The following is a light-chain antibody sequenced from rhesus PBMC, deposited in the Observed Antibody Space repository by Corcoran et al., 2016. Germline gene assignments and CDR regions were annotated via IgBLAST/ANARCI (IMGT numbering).Light chain of an antibody. CDR2: DVS. Sequence: QAALTQPPSVSGSPGQSVSISCTGTSSDIGGYNYVSWYQQHPDKAPKLMIYDVSKWPSGVSDRFSGSKSGSTASLTISGLQAEDEADYYCSSYAGSNTFIFGGGTRLTVL. V-gene: IGLV2-23*01. CDR1: SSDIGGYNY. J-gene: IGLJ1*01. CDR3: SSYAGSNTFI.